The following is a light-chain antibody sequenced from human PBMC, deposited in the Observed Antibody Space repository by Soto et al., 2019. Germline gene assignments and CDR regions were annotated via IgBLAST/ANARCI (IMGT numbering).Light chain of an antibody. J-gene: IGLJ2*01. CDR1: SSDVGSYKL. Sequence: QSVMTQPASVSVSPGQSITISCTGTSSDVGSYKLVSWYQQHPGKAPKLMIYEGSKRHSGVSNRFSGSKSGTTASLTISGLQAEDEADYYCFSYAGSSSHVVFGGGTKVTVL. CDR3: FSYAGSSSHVV. V-gene: IGLV2-23*01. CDR2: EGS.